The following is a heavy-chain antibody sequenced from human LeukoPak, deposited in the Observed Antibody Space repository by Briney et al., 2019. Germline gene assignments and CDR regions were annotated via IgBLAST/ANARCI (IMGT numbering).Heavy chain of an antibody. CDR3: AKGDTVTSNFDY. D-gene: IGHD4-17*01. CDR2: ITGNGGTT. CDR1: GFTFATYT. J-gene: IGHJ4*02. Sequence: GGSLRLSCAPSGFTFATYTMNWVRHAPGKGLEWVSAITGNGGTTYHADSVKGRFTISRHNSKNTLYLQRNSLRVEDTAVYYCAKGDTVTSNFDYWGQGTLVTVSS. V-gene: IGHV3-23*01.